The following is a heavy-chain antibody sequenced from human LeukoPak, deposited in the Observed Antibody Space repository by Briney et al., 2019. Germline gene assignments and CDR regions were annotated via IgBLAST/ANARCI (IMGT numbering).Heavy chain of an antibody. V-gene: IGHV3-23*01. Sequence: PGGSLRLCCAASGFNFGNYAMSWVRQAPGKGLEWVSGVSDGGGSTHYADSVKGRFTISRDTSKNTLYLQMNSLRVEDTAIYFCATGGYSGLFLFNYWGQGTLVTVSS. D-gene: IGHD1-26*01. CDR2: VSDGGGST. J-gene: IGHJ4*02. CDR3: ATGGYSGLFLFNY. CDR1: GFNFGNYA.